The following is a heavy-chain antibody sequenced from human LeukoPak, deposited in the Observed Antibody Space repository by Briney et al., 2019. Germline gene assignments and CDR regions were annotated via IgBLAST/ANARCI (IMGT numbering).Heavy chain of an antibody. CDR3: AKGDCSSASCQFDY. V-gene: IGHV4-38-2*02. Sequence: SETLSLTCTVSGYSISSGYYWGWIRPPPGKGLEWIGSISHSGSTYYNPSLESRVTISVDTSKNQFSLKVRSVTAADTAMYYCAKGDCSSASCQFDYWGQGTLVTVSS. CDR1: GYSISSGYY. D-gene: IGHD2-2*01. CDR2: ISHSGST. J-gene: IGHJ4*02.